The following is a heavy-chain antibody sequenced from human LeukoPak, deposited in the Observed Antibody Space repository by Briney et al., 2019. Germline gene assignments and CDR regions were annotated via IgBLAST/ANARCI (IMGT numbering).Heavy chain of an antibody. CDR3: AKGLLLLWFGELDY. V-gene: IGHV3-23*01. CDR1: GFTFSSYA. Sequence: PGGSLRLSCAASGFTFSSYAMSWVRQAPGKGLEWVSAISGSGGSTYYADSVKGQFTISRDNSKNTLYLQMNSLRAEDTAVYYCAKGLLLLWFGELDYWGQGTLVTVSS. D-gene: IGHD3-10*01. CDR2: ISGSGGST. J-gene: IGHJ4*02.